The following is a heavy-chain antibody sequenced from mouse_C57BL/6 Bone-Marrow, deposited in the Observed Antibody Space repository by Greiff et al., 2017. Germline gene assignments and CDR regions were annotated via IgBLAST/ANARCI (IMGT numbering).Heavy chain of an antibody. CDR2: IDPATGNT. CDR3: ARTDIYYGLWYFDV. V-gene: IGHV14-3*01. Sequence: EVQLQESVAELVRPGASVKLSCTASGFNIKNTYMHWVKQRPEQGLEWIGRIDPATGNTNYAPKFPGKATITADTSSNTAYLQLSSRTSEDTAIYYCARTDIYYGLWYFDVWGTGTTVTVSA. J-gene: IGHJ1*03. CDR1: GFNIKNTY. D-gene: IGHD2-1*01.